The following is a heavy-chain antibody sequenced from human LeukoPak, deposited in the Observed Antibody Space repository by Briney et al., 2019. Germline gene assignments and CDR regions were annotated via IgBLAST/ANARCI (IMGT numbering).Heavy chain of an antibody. CDR2: ISSSSSCI. CDR3: ARDTPATN. CDR1: GFTFSSYS. J-gene: IGHJ4*02. V-gene: IGHV3-21*01. D-gene: IGHD1-1*01. Sequence: GGSLRLSCAASGFTFSSYSMNWVRQAPGKGLEWVSSISSSSSCIYYADSVKGRFTISRDNAKNSLYLQMTSLRAEDTAVYYCARDTPATNWGQGTLVTVSS.